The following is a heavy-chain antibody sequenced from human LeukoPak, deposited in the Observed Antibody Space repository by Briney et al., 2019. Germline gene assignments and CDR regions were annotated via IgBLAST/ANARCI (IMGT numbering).Heavy chain of an antibody. CDR2: ISASVGSV. CDR1: GFTFTKYA. CDR3: AKDPNGDYVGGFDM. Sequence: GGSLRLSCAGAGFTFTKYAMSWVRQAPGKGPGWVSGISASVGSVYYADSGKGCFTISRDDSKITLYLQMNGLRVEDTAVYYCAKDPNGDYVGGFDMRGPGTMVTVSS. J-gene: IGHJ3*02. D-gene: IGHD4-17*01. V-gene: IGHV3-23*01.